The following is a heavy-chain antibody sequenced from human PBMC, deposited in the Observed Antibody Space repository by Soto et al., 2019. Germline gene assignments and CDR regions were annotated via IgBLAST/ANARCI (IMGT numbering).Heavy chain of an antibody. CDR2: IHNSGAT. CDR3: AREYSYSYPA. V-gene: IGHV3-53*01. CDR1: GFNVKTTY. Sequence: GGSLRLSCAASGFNVKTTYMTWVRQAPGEGLEWVSVIHNSGATYYADSVKGRFTISKDNSKNTVYLQMSSLRAEDTAMYYCAREYSYSYPAWGQGTLVTVSS. J-gene: IGHJ1*01. D-gene: IGHD2-21*01.